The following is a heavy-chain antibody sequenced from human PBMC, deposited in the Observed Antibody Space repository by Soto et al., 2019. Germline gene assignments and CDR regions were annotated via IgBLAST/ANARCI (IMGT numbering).Heavy chain of an antibody. V-gene: IGHV3-23*01. CDR3: AKERATTTAFDY. CDR1: GFTFSRDG. D-gene: IGHD4-17*01. Sequence: PGGSLRLSCAASGFTFSRDGMSWVRQAPEKGLEWVSLITDNGGSTYYADSVKGRFTISRDNTKNTLFLQMNGLRAEDTAVYYCAKERATTTAFDYWGQGALVTVSS. CDR2: ITDNGGST. J-gene: IGHJ4*02.